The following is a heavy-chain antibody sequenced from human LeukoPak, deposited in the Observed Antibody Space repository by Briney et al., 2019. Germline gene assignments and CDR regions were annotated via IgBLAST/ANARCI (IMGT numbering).Heavy chain of an antibody. D-gene: IGHD3-9*01. V-gene: IGHV3-33*01. CDR2: IWYDGSNK. J-gene: IGHJ4*02. Sequence: GGSLRLSCAASGFTFSSYGMHWVRQAPGKGLEWVAVIWYDGSNKYYADSVKGRFTISRDNSKNTLYLQMNSLRAEDTAVYYCARDRLVRGYYSDYWGQGPWSPSPQ. CDR3: ARDRLVRGYYSDY. CDR1: GFTFSSYG.